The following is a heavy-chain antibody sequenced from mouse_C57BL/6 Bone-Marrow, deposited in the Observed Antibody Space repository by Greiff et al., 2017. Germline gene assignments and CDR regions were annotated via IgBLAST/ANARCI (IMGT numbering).Heavy chain of an antibody. CDR2: IRLKSDNYAT. CDR1: GFTFSNYW. CDR3: TRSYYYGSSYETY. D-gene: IGHD1-1*01. Sequence: EVKLVESGGGLVQPGGSMKLSCVASGFTFSNYWMNWVRQSPEKGLEWVAQIRLKSDNYATHYAESVKGRFTISRDDSKSSVYLQMNNLRAEDTGIYYCTRSYYYGSSYETYWGQGTLVTVSA. J-gene: IGHJ3*01. V-gene: IGHV6-3*01.